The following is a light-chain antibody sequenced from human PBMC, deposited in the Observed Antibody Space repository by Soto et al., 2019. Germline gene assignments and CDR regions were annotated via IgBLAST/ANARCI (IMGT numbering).Light chain of an antibody. CDR1: QTVRNNY. Sequence: EFVLTQSPGTLSLSTGERATLSCRASQTVRNNYLAWYQQKPGQAPRLLIYDASSRATGIPDRFSGGGSGTDFTLTISRLEPEDFAVYYCQQYGSSSWTFGQGTNVDIK. J-gene: IGKJ1*01. CDR3: QQYGSSSWT. V-gene: IGKV3-20*01. CDR2: DAS.